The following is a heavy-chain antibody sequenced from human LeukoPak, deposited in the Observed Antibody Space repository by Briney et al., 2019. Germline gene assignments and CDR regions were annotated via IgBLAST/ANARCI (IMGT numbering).Heavy chain of an antibody. J-gene: IGHJ4*02. CDR2: ISSNGGST. Sequence: TGGSLRLSCAASGFTFSSYAMHWVRQAPGKGLEYVSAISSNGGSTYYANSVKGRFTISRDNSKNTLYLQMGSLRAEDMAVYYCAREGEDGYNLDYWGQGTLVTVSS. CDR1: GFTFSSYA. D-gene: IGHD5-24*01. CDR3: AREGEDGYNLDY. V-gene: IGHV3-64*01.